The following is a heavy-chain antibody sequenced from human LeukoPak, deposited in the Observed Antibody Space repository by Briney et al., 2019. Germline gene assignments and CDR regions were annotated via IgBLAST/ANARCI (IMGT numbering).Heavy chain of an antibody. D-gene: IGHD2-15*01. J-gene: IGHJ4*02. Sequence: GGSLRLSCAASGFTSGTNYMSWVRQAPGKGLEWVSVLYSGDSTYYADPVKGRSTISRDNSKNTLYLQMNSLRVEDTAVYYCAKNLPIVDWGQGTLVSVSS. V-gene: IGHV3-53*01. CDR3: AKNLPIVD. CDR2: LYSGDST. CDR1: GFTSGTNY.